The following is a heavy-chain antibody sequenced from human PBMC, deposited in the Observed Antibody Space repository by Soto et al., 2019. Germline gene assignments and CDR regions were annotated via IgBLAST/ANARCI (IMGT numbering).Heavy chain of an antibody. CDR3: ARVLIAGVTTD. V-gene: IGHV4-34*01. D-gene: IGHD5-18*01. CDR1: GGSFSGYY. J-gene: IGHJ4*02. CDR2: SNHVGST. Sequence: QVQLQQWGAGLLKPSETLSLTCAVYGGSFSGYYWSWIRQPPGKGLEWIGESNHVGSTNYNPSLKSRGTMSVDPSKNQFSLRLTPVTAADTAVYYCARVLIAGVTTDWGQGTLVIVSS.